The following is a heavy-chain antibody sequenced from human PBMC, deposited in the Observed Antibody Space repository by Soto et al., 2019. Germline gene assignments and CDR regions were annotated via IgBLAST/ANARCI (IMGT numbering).Heavy chain of an antibody. CDR3: AKDYELGYCSGGSCSPFDY. V-gene: IGHV3-23*01. Sequence: EVQLLESGGDLVQPGGSLRLSCAASGFTFSSYAMSWVRQAPGKGLEWVSAISGSGGSTYYADSVKGRFTISRDNSKNTLYLQMNSLRAEDTAVYYCAKDYELGYCSGGSCSPFDYWGQGTLVTVSS. J-gene: IGHJ4*02. CDR2: ISGSGGST. D-gene: IGHD2-15*01. CDR1: GFTFSSYA.